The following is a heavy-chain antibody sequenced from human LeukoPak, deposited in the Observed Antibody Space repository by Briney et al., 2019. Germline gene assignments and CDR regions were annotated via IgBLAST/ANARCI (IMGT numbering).Heavy chain of an antibody. D-gene: IGHD2-2*01. V-gene: IGHV3-74*01. J-gene: IGHJ4*02. CDR2: ISDDGSNR. Sequence: GESLRLSCAASGFTFSNYWMHWVRQAPGKGLVWVSRISDDGSNRNYADSVKGRFTISRDNAKNTLFLQMNSLRVEDTAVYYCARGQVVLAAARWGTVITHFDYWGQGTLVTVSS. CDR1: GFTFSNYW. CDR3: ARGQVVLAAARWGTVITHFDY.